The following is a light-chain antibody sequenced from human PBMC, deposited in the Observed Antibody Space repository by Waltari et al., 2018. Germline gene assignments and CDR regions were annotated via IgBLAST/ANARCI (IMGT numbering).Light chain of an antibody. Sequence: QSVLPQPPSASGPPGQRVTISCSGSSPNIGTHTVTWYQQLPGTAPKLLIYSNNQRPSGVPDRFSGSKSGTSASLAISGLQSEDEADYYCAAWDDSLNGPVFGGGTKLTVL. J-gene: IGLJ2*01. CDR2: SNN. CDR1: SPNIGTHT. CDR3: AAWDDSLNGPV. V-gene: IGLV1-44*01.